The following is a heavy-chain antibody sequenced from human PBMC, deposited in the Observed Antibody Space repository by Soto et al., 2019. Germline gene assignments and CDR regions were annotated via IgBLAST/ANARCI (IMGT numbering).Heavy chain of an antibody. J-gene: IGHJ6*02. V-gene: IGHV4-61*01. Sequence: QVQLQESGPGLVRPSETLSLTCTVSCGSVTTGSYNWSWIRRPPGQGLAWIGNIFFTGITHYNPSLNNRVTMSVYTSKNQFSLTVTSVSAADTAVYYCARDGHGMDVWGQGTTVTVSS. CDR2: IFFTGIT. CDR1: CGSVTTGSYN. CDR3: ARDGHGMDV.